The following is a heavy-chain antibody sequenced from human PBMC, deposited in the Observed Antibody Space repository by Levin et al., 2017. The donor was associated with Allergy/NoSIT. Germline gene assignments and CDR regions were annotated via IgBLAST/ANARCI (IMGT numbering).Heavy chain of an antibody. D-gene: IGHD3-3*01. Sequence: PGGSLRLSCAASGFSFANCGMSWVRQAPGKGLEWVSSISANGGLTYYADSIKGRFTVSRDNSKKTLYLQMNSLRGEDTAVYYCAKILVVAQWAFDIWGQGTMVTVSS. CDR1: GFSFANCG. J-gene: IGHJ3*02. CDR3: AKILVVAQWAFDI. CDR2: ISANGGLT. V-gene: IGHV3-23*01.